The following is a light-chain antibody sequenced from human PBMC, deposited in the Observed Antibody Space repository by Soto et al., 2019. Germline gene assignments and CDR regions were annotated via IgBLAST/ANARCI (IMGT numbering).Light chain of an antibody. CDR2: YNN. CDR3: AAWDDSLYGWV. J-gene: IGLJ3*02. Sequence: QSVLTQPPSASGTPGQRVTISCSGSSSNIGSNTVNWYQQLPGTAPTLLIYYNNQRPSVVPDRFSGSKSGTSASLAISGLQSEDEAHYYCAAWDDSLYGWVFGGGTQLTVL. V-gene: IGLV1-44*01. CDR1: SSNIGSNT.